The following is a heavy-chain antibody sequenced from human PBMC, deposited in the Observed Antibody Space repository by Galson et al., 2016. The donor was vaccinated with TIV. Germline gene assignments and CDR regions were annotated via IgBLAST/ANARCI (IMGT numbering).Heavy chain of an antibody. D-gene: IGHD3-10*01. Sequence: SLRLSCAASEFNINDHYMTWIRQAPGKGLEWVSYIGSGTTGYTNYAASVKGRFTISRDDVKNSMYLQMNSLRAEDTAVYYFARGVLRGADAFDMWGQGTMVTVSS. J-gene: IGHJ3*02. CDR2: IGSGTTGYT. CDR1: EFNINDHY. CDR3: ARGVLRGADAFDM. V-gene: IGHV3-11*06.